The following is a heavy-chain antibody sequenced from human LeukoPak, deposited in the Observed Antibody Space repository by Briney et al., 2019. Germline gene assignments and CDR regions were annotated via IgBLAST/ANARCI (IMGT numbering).Heavy chain of an antibody. V-gene: IGHV4-34*01. CDR2: INHSGSA. CDR1: GGAFSGYY. D-gene: IGHD4-17*01. CDR3: ARGQGTVTTH. Sequence: SETLSLTCAVSGGAFSGYYWTWIRQPPRKGLEWIGEINHSGSANYNPSLMSRVTISLDTSKNHFSLNLSSVTAADTAVYYCARGQGTVTTHWGQGTLVTVSS. J-gene: IGHJ4*02.